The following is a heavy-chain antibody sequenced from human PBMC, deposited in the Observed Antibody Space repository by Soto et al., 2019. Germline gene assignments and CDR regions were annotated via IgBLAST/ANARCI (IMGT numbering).Heavy chain of an antibody. CDR3: ARVDTLTAGVHY. V-gene: IGHV3-66*01. J-gene: IGHJ4*02. CDR1: GFSVSDIY. CDR2: IYSDAST. D-gene: IGHD6-13*01. Sequence: GGSLRLSCAGSGFSVSDIYMTWVRQAPGKALEWISLIYSDASTYYADSVKGRFTISRDNSKNTLFLQMNSLRADDTAVYYCARVDTLTAGVHYWGQGTLATVSS.